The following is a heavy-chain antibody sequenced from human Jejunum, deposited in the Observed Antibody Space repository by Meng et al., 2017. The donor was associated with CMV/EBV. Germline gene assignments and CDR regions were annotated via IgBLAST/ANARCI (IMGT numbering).Heavy chain of an antibody. V-gene: IGHV3-23*01. Sequence: GFPFSVSVVRCVRPAPGQGLEWVSAITGRSNSIYYADSVKGRFTVSRDNSRTTMYLQMNSLRAEDTAIYYCAKGSGDSRPYYFDYWGQGALVTVSS. CDR2: ITGRSNSI. CDR1: GFPFSVSV. D-gene: IGHD1-26*01. J-gene: IGHJ4*02. CDR3: AKGSGDSRPYYFDY.